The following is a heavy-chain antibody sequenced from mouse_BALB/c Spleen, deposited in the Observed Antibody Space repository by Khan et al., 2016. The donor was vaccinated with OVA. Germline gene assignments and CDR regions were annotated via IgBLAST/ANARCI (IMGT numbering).Heavy chain of an antibody. CDR2: IYPGSGNT. CDR3: AIVYTTALDC. Sequence: QVQLQQSGTELARPGASVKLSCKASGYTFTDYYITWLKQRPRQGLEWIGEIYPGSGNTYYTENFKGKASLTADKSSNTAYMQLPSLTTEDSAVYVCAIVYTTALDCWGQGTSLTVSS. V-gene: IGHV1-77*01. J-gene: IGHJ2*02. D-gene: IGHD1-2*01. CDR1: GYTFTDYY.